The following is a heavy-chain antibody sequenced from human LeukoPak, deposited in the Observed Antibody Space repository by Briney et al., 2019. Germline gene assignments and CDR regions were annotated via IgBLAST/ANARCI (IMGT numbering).Heavy chain of an antibody. CDR3: ARLPDNYGGNLNLDY. J-gene: IGHJ4*02. D-gene: IGHD4-23*01. V-gene: IGHV5-51*01. CDR1: GYSFTSYW. Sequence: GEPLKISCKGSGYSFTSYWIGWVRQMPGKGLEWMGIIYPGDSDTRYSPSFQGQVTISADKSISTAYLQWSSLKASDTAMYYCARLPDNYGGNLNLDYWGQGTLVTVSS. CDR2: IYPGDSDT.